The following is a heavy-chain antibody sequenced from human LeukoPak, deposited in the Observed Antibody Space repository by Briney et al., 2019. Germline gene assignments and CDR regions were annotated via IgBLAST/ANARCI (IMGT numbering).Heavy chain of an antibody. Sequence: GASVKVSCKASGYTFTNYAINWGRRAPGHRPEWIGWINAVNGNTKYSQKFQGRVTITRDTSASTAYMELSSLRSEDTAVYYCARGTRAAADDYWGQGTLVTVSS. D-gene: IGHD6-13*01. CDR2: INAVNGNT. V-gene: IGHV1-3*01. CDR3: ARGTRAAADDY. J-gene: IGHJ4*02. CDR1: GYTFTNYA.